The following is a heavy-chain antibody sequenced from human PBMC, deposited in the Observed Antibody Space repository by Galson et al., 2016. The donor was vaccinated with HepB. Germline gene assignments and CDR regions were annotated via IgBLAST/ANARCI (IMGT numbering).Heavy chain of an antibody. CDR3: AKDVKIRAVGSYGFNV. Sequence: SLRLSCAASGFSFNSHAMSWVRQAPGKGLEWVSAISGSGGTTSYADSVKGRFNISRDNSKNMIYLQMNSLRVEDTALYYCAKDVKIRAVGSYGFNVWGHGTTVTVSS. J-gene: IGHJ6*02. V-gene: IGHV3-23*01. D-gene: IGHD6-19*01. CDR2: ISGSGGTT. CDR1: GFSFNSHA.